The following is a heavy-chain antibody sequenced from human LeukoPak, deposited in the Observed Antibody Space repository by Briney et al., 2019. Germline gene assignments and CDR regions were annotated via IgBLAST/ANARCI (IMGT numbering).Heavy chain of an antibody. CDR1: GFTFSSYA. D-gene: IGHD5-24*01. CDR3: ARDREDGYNYY. Sequence: GGSLRLSCAASGFTFSSYAMSWVRQAPGKGLEWVSAISGSGGSTYYADSVKGRFTISRDNSKNTLYLQMNSLRAEDTAVYYCARDREDGYNYYWGQGTLVTVSS. CDR2: ISGSGGST. V-gene: IGHV3-23*01. J-gene: IGHJ4*02.